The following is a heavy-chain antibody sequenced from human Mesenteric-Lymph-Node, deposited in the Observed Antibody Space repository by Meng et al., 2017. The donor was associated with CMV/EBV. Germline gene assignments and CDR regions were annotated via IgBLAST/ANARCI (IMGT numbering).Heavy chain of an antibody. CDR1: GVSIRSSSW. CDR2: VYHSGTT. J-gene: IGHJ4*02. Sequence: SGVSIRSSSWWSWVRQTPGKGLEWIGEVYHSGTTNYNPSLKSRVTMSVDKSKNQFSLNLSSVTAADTAVYYCARFLQELSQAFYVDYWGQGNLVTVSS. CDR3: ARFLQELSQAFYVDY. V-gene: IGHV4-4*02. D-gene: IGHD6-13*01.